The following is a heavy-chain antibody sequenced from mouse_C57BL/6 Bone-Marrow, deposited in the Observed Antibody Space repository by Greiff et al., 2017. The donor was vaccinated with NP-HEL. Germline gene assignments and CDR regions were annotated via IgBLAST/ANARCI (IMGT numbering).Heavy chain of an antibody. J-gene: IGHJ3*01. CDR1: GYTFTSYW. Sequence: QVQLQQPGAELVRPGTSVKLSCKASGYTFTSYWMHWVKQRPGQGLEWIGVIDPSDSYTNYNQKFKGKATLTVDTSSSTAYMQLSSLTSEDSAVYDSASYSSYGGQGTLVTVSA. D-gene: IGHD1-1*01. V-gene: IGHV1-59*01. CDR3: ASYSSY. CDR2: IDPSDSYT.